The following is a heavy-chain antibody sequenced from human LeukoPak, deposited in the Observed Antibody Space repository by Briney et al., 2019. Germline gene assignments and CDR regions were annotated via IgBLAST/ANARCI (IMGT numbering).Heavy chain of an antibody. V-gene: IGHV1-46*01. J-gene: IGHJ6*03. Sequence: ASVKVSCKASGYTFTSYYMHWVRQAPGQGLEWMGIINPSGGSTSYAQKFQGRVTMTRDTSTSTVYMELSRLRSDDTAVYYCASLVVTAIRDYMDVWGKGTTVTVSS. CDR3: ASLVVTAIRDYMDV. D-gene: IGHD2-21*02. CDR2: INPSGGST. CDR1: GYTFTSYY.